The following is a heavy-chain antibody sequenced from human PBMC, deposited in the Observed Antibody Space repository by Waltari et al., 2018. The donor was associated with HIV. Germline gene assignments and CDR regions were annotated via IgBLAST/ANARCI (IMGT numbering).Heavy chain of an antibody. CDR3: ARDRGGSSSLVLDS. J-gene: IGHJ4*02. CDR1: GFTFKNYG. Sequence: QVQLVESGGGVGQPGRSLRLSCAASGFTFKNYGMHWVRQAPGKGLEWVAVIWYDGSNKYYADSVKGRFTISRDNSKNRLYLQMNSLRAEDTAVYYCARDRGGSSSLVLDSWGQGTLVTVSS. D-gene: IGHD6-6*01. V-gene: IGHV3-33*01. CDR2: IWYDGSNK.